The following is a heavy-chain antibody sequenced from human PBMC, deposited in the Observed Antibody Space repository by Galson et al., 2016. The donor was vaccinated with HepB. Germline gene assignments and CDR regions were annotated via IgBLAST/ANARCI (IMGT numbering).Heavy chain of an antibody. V-gene: IGHV3-33*06. CDR2: IWYDGSNK. CDR3: AKIGQRTPHPDY. J-gene: IGHJ4*02. Sequence: SLRLSCAASGFTFSDFGMHWVRQAPGKGLEWVALIWYDGSNKHYADSVKGRFTISRDNSKNTLYLQMNSLRAEDTAVYYCAKIGQRTPHPDYWGQGTLVTVSS. CDR1: GFTFSDFG.